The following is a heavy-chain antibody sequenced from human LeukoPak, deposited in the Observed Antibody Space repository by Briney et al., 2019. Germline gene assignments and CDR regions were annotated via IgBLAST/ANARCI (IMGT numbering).Heavy chain of an antibody. CDR1: GDSVSSNSAA. CDR3: ARDPGDSKLFDY. Sequence: SQTLSLTCAISGDSVSSNSAAWNWIRQSPSRGLEWLGRIYYRSKWFNDYAVSVKSRIGIKPDTSKNQFSLQLSSVTPEDTAVYYCARDPGDSKLFDYWGQGTLVTVSS. J-gene: IGHJ4*02. V-gene: IGHV6-1*01. CDR2: IYYRSKWFN. D-gene: IGHD7-27*01.